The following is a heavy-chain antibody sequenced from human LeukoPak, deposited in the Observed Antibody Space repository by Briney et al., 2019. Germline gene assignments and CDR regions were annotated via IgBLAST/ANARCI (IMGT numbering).Heavy chain of an antibody. CDR3: ARQSQLWFGGLASSDY. Sequence: SETLSLTCTVSGGSISSCSYYWGWIRQPPGKGLEWFGRIYYSGSTYYNPSLKRRVTMSVDTSNNQFSLKLSSVTAAATVVYYWARQSQLWFGGLASSDYWGQRTLVTVSS. D-gene: IGHD3-10*01. CDR1: GGSISSCSYY. J-gene: IGHJ4*02. V-gene: IGHV4-39*01. CDR2: IYYSGST.